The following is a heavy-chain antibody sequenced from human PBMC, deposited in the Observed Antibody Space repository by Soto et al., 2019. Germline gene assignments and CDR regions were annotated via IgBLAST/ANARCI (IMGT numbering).Heavy chain of an antibody. J-gene: IGHJ2*01. Sequence: GSLRLSCAASGFTFNYYSMNWVRQAPGKGLEWVSHISSSGGSKHYADAVKGRLTISRDNPQNSLYLQINSLIDEDTAVYYCARDGYGGRGYFDIWGRGALVTVSS. CDR1: GFTFNYYS. CDR3: ARDGYGGRGYFDI. CDR2: ISSSGGSK. D-gene: IGHD5-12*01. V-gene: IGHV3-48*02.